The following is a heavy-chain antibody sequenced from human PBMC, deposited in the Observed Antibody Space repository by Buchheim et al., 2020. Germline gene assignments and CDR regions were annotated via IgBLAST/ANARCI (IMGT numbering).Heavy chain of an antibody. D-gene: IGHD6-19*01. CDR2: IKQDGSEK. J-gene: IGHJ4*02. CDR1: GFTFSNYW. CDR3: AAGYSSGCWGY. V-gene: IGHV3-7*03. Sequence: EVQLVESGGGLVQPGGSLRLSCAASGFTFSNYWMSWVRQAPGKGLEWVANIKQDGSEKYYVDSVKGRFTISRDNAKKSLYPQMNSMRAEDTAVYYCAAGYSSGCWGYWGQGAL.